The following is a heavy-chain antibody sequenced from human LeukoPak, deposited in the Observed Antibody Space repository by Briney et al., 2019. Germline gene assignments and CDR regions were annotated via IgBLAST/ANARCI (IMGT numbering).Heavy chain of an antibody. CDR3: ARDRAGGRYYYGMDV. V-gene: IGHV3-48*04. CDR2: ISSTATTI. J-gene: IGHJ6*02. Sequence: PGGSLRLSCAASGFSFTTYSINRVRQAPGKGLEWVSYISSTATTIYYADSVKGRFTISRDNAINSVYLQMNSLRVEDTAVYYCARDRAGGRYYYGMDVWGQGATVTVSS. D-gene: IGHD3-10*01. CDR1: GFSFTTYS.